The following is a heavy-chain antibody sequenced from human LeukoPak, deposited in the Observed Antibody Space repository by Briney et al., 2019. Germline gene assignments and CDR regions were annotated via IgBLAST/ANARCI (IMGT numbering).Heavy chain of an antibody. D-gene: IGHD3-16*02. CDR3: ARDSAPYSFGGVIAY. J-gene: IGHJ4*02. CDR2: ISSSSSYI. Sequence: PGGSLRLSCAASGFTFSSYSMNWVRQAPGKGLEWFSSISSSSSYIYYADSVKGRFTISRDNAKNSLYLKMNSLRAEDTAVYYCARDSAPYSFGGVIAYWGQGTLVTVSS. V-gene: IGHV3-21*01. CDR1: GFTFSSYS.